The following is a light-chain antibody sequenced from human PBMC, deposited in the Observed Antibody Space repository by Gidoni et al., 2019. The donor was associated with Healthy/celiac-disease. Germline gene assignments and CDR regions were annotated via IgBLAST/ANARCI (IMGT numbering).Light chain of an antibody. CDR3: QQYGSSLALT. CDR2: GAS. CDR1: QSVNSSY. Sequence: IVLTQSPGTLSLSPGERATLSCRASQSVNSSYLAWYQQKPGQAPRLLIYGASSRATGIPDRFSGSGSGTDFTLTISRLEPEDFAVYYCQQYGSSLALTFGGGTKVEIK. V-gene: IGKV3-20*01. J-gene: IGKJ4*01.